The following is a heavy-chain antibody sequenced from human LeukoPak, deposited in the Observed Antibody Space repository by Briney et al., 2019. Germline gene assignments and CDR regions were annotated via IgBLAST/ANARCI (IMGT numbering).Heavy chain of an antibody. Sequence: GGSLTLSCAASGFTFSNYAMSWVRQAPGKGLEGVSAITGSGGSTWYADSVKGHFTISRDNSKNTLYLQMNSLGAEDTAVYYCTKWVDYDGLTGYYDSDCWGQGTLVTVSS. V-gene: IGHV3-23*01. J-gene: IGHJ4*02. CDR2: ITGSGGST. D-gene: IGHD3-9*01. CDR1: GFTFSNYA. CDR3: TKWVDYDGLTGYYDSDC.